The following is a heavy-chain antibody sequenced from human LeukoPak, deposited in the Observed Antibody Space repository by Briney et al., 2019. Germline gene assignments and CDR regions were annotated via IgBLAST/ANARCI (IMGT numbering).Heavy chain of an antibody. CDR3: ASEGGSSSGWFDP. J-gene: IGHJ5*02. CDR1: GYSISSGYY. D-gene: IGHD6-6*01. Sequence: SETLSLTCAVSGYSISSGYYWGWIRQPPGKGLEWIGSIYYSGSTYYNPSLKSRVTISVDTSKNQFSRKLSSVTAADTAVYYCASEGGSSSGWFDPWGQGTLVTVSS. CDR2: IYYSGST. V-gene: IGHV4-38-2*01.